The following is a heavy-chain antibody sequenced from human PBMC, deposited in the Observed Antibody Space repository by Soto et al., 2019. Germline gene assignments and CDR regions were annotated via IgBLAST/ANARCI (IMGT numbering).Heavy chain of an antibody. CDR1: GINFRSHA. CDR2: TTDSGGDS. CDR3: ASGSSDSYPGSRIFDF. V-gene: IGHV3-23*01. D-gene: IGHD3-10*01. Sequence: GGSLRLSCVASGINFRSHAMSWVRQAPGEGLEWVSVTTDSGGDSKYADSVRGRFTISRDNSKNTLYLQMSSLRVDDSAVYYCASGSSDSYPGSRIFDFWGRGTLVTVSS. J-gene: IGHJ4*02.